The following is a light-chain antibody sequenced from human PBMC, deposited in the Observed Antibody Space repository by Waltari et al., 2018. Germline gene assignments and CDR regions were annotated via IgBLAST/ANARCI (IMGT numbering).Light chain of an antibody. CDR3: QQFGSSVMYT. Sequence: EVVLTQSPGTLSLSPGERATLSCRASQSVSRSRIAWYLHRPGQAPRLLIYGASGRATGIPARFSGSGSGTDFSLTISRVEPEDFAVYYCQQFGSSVMYTFGQGTKLENK. CDR1: QSVSRSR. CDR2: GAS. J-gene: IGKJ2*01. V-gene: IGKV3-20*01.